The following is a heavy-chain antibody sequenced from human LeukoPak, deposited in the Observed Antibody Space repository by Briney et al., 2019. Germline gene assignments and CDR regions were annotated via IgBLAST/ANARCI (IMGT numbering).Heavy chain of an antibody. CDR2: IYYSGST. V-gene: IGHV4-59*01. CDR3: ARSYSSSWYGDFQH. Sequence: PSETLSLTCTVSGGXINTYYCSWIRQPPGKGLEWIGFIYYSGSTNYNPSLKSRVTISVDTSKNQFSLKLNSVTAADTAVYYCARSYSSSWYGDFQHWGQGTLVTVSS. J-gene: IGHJ1*01. CDR1: GGXINTYY. D-gene: IGHD6-13*01.